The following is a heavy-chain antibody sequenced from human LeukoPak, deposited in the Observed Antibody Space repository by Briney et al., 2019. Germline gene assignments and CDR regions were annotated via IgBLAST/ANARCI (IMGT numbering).Heavy chain of an antibody. D-gene: IGHD6-19*01. CDR3: ARDPSMAVAGQGFDY. V-gene: IGHV3-23*01. CDR1: GFTFSNYA. CDR2: ISGSGGNT. Sequence: GGSLRLSCEASGFTFSNYAMTWVRQAPGKGLEWVSGISGSGGNTYYADSVKGRFTISRDNSKNTLYLQMNSLRVEDTAVYYCARDPSMAVAGQGFDYWGQGTLVTVSS. J-gene: IGHJ4*02.